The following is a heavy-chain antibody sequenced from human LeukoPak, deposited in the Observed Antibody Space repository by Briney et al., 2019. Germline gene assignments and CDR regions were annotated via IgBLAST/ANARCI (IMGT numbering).Heavy chain of an antibody. CDR1: GFTFSSYS. V-gene: IGHV3-48*01. Sequence: GGSLRLSCAVSGFTFSSYSMNWVRQAPGEGLEWVSYISTSGSPIYYADSVKGRFTISRDNAKNSLYLQMNSLRAEDTAVYYCARTIDYWGQGTLVTVSS. CDR2: ISTSGSPI. CDR3: ARTIDY. J-gene: IGHJ4*02.